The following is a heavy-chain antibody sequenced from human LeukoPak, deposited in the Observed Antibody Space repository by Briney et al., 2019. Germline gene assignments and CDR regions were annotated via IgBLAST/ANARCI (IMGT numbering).Heavy chain of an antibody. J-gene: IGHJ4*02. V-gene: IGHV4-34*01. D-gene: IGHD6-13*01. CDR2: INHSGST. CDR3: ARAVGGAAAELFDY. CDR1: GGSFSGYY. Sequence: PSETLSLTCAVYGGSFSGYYWSWIRQPPGMGLEWIGEINHSGSTNYNPSLKSRVTISVDTSKNQFSLKLSSVTAADTAVYYCARAVGGAAAELFDYWGQGTLVTVSS.